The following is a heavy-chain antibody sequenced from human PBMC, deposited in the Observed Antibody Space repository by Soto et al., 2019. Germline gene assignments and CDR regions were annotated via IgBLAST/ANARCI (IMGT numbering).Heavy chain of an antibody. CDR3: ARGDRYCSSTSCNYYYYYGMDV. CDR1: GGTFSSYA. D-gene: IGHD2-2*01. CDR2: IIPIFGTA. V-gene: IGHV1-69*13. Sequence: ASVKVSCKASGGTFSSYAISWVRQAPGQGLEWMGGIIPIFGTANYAQKLQGRVTITADESTNTAYMELSSLRSEDTAVYYCARGDRYCSSTSCNYYYYYGMDVWGQGTTVTVSS. J-gene: IGHJ6*02.